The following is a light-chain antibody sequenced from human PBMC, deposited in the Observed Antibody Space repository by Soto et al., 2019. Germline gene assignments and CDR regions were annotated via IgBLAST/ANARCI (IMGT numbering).Light chain of an antibody. Sequence: SALTQPASVSGSPGQSITISCTGTSSDVGGYNYVSWFQQHPGKAPKLMIFEVSDRPSGISNRFSVSKSGNTASLTISGIQAEDEADYYCSSYSSSSTLYVFGTGTKLTVL. CDR3: SSYSSSSTLYV. CDR1: SSDVGGYNY. V-gene: IGLV2-14*01. CDR2: EVS. J-gene: IGLJ1*01.